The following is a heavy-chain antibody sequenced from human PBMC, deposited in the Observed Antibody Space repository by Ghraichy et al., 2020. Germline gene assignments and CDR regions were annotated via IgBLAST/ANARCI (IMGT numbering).Heavy chain of an antibody. J-gene: IGHJ4*02. CDR2: ISGSGDRT. D-gene: IGHD3-3*01. Sequence: LSLTCAASGFTFSSHAMCWVRQHPGRGLEWVSAISGSGDRTFYADSVKGRFTISRDNSKNTLYLQMSSLGVEDTAEYYCARRGPLEWGDFDCGGQGTLVTVAS. CDR1: GFTFSSHA. V-gene: IGHV3-23*01. CDR3: ARRGPLEWGDFDC.